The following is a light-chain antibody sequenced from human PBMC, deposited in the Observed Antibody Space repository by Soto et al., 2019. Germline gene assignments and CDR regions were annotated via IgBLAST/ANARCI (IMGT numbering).Light chain of an antibody. CDR3: LQQSSYPPLT. V-gene: IGKV1-17*01. J-gene: IGKJ4*01. CDR1: QGIRND. Sequence: DIPMTQSPSSLSASVGDRVTITCRASQGIRNDLGWFQQNPGKAPNRLSYAASSLQSGVPSRFSGSRSGTEFTLPVSSLQPEDFATYYCLQQSSYPPLTFGGRTRVEIK. CDR2: AAS.